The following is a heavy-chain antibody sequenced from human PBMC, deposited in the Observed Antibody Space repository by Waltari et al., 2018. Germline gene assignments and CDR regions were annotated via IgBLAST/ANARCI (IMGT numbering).Heavy chain of an antibody. J-gene: IGHJ4*02. D-gene: IGHD1-1*01. CDR2: ISISGTKL. V-gene: IGHV3-23*01. CDR1: GFRFSSSS. Sequence: EVQLLESGGGFVQPGGSLRLSCVVPGFRFSSSSMSWVRQAPGKGLEWVSSISISGTKLYYADSVKGRFTISRDNSKNALHLQMNSLRAEDTAIYYCAKEIRPNDFWGQGTLVTVSS. CDR3: AKEIRPNDF.